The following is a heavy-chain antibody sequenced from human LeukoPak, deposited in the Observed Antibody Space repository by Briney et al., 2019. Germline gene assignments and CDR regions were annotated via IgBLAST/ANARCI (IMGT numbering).Heavy chain of an antibody. CDR3: ARALITMIRGVIDY. Sequence: GGSLRLSCAASGFTFTRYAMHWVRQAPGKGLEWVAVISSDGTDKYYADSVKGRFTISRDSAKNTLYLQMNSLRAEDAAVYYCARALITMIRGVIDYWGQGTLVTVSS. D-gene: IGHD3-10*01. CDR2: ISSDGTDK. CDR1: GFTFTRYA. V-gene: IGHV3-30-3*01. J-gene: IGHJ4*02.